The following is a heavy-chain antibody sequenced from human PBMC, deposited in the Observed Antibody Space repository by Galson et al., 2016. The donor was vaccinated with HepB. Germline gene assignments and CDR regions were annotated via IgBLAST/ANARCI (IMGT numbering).Heavy chain of an antibody. J-gene: IGHJ5*02. D-gene: IGHD2/OR15-2a*01. V-gene: IGHV3-43*02. CDR3: GILYGGFDP. CDR2: ISGDGRHT. CDR1: GLPSNNYA. Sequence: SLRLSCAASGLPSNNYAMHWVRQAPGKGLECVSLISGDGRHTYYADSVKGRFSNSRDNSKESLYLEMNSLRTEDTAFYYCGILYGGFDPWGQGTLVTVSS.